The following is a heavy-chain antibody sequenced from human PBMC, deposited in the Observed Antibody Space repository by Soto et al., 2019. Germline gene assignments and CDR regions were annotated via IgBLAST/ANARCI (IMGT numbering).Heavy chain of an antibody. CDR1: GGSISSGDYY. D-gene: IGHD3-22*01. CDR3: ARGAVVNFDS. V-gene: IGHV4-30-4*01. CDR2: IYYSGST. J-gene: IGHJ4*02. Sequence: PSETLSLTCTVSGGSISSGDYYWSWIRQPPGKGLEWIGYIYYSGSTYYNPSLKSRVTISVDRSKNHFSLKLTSVTAADTAVYYCARGAVVNFDSWGQGTLVTVSS.